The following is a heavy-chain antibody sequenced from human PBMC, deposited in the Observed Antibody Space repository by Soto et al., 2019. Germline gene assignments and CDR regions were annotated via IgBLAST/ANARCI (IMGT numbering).Heavy chain of an antibody. D-gene: IGHD3-16*02. Sequence: ASVKVSCKVSGYTLTELSMHWVRQAPGKGLEWMGGFDPEDGETIYAQKFQGRVTMTEDTSTDTAYMELSSLRSEDTAVYYCATVASVDYIWGSYRRPYFYYCGQGTLVTVSS. CDR2: FDPEDGET. J-gene: IGHJ4*02. CDR3: ATVASVDYIWGSYRRPYFYY. CDR1: GYTLTELS. V-gene: IGHV1-24*01.